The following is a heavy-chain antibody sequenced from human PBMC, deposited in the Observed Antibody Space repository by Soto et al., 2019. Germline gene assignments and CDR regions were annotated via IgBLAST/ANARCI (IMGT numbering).Heavy chain of an antibody. Sequence: QVQLVESGGGVVQPGRSLRLSCAASGFTFSSYGMHWVRQAPGKGLEWVAVIWYDGSNKYYADSVKGRFTISRDNSKNTLYLQMNSQRAEYTAVYYWARDRPDYGDYDFDYWGQGTLVTVSS. D-gene: IGHD4-17*01. J-gene: IGHJ4*02. V-gene: IGHV3-33*01. CDR3: ARDRPDYGDYDFDY. CDR2: IWYDGSNK. CDR1: GFTFSSYG.